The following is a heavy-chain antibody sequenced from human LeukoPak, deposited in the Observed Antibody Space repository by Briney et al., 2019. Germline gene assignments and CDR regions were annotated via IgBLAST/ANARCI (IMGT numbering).Heavy chain of an antibody. J-gene: IGHJ4*02. Sequence: ASVKVSRKPSRFTFINYYIHSVLQAPAQGLEWLRIINLSGGSTHYPQKFQDRVTMTRDTSTSTVYMELSSLRSEDTAVYYCARDLDYGEKSEDYWGQGTMVTVSS. CDR1: RFTFINYY. V-gene: IGHV1-46*01. CDR3: ARDLDYGEKSEDY. D-gene: IGHD4/OR15-4a*01. CDR2: INLSGGST.